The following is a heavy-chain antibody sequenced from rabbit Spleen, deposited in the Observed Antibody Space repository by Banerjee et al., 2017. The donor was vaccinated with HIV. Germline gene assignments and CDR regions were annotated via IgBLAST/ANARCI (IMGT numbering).Heavy chain of an antibody. V-gene: IGHV1S40*01. CDR2: IASGSSGDI. CDR1: GFSFSSRYY. CDR3: ARGSPTWLDI. Sequence: QSLEESGGDLVKPGASLTLTCTASGFSFSSRYYMCWVRQAPGKGLEWIACIASGSSGDIYYASWAKGRFTISKTSSTTVTLQMTSLTVADTATYLCARGSPTWLDIWGQGTLVTVS. J-gene: IGHJ3*01.